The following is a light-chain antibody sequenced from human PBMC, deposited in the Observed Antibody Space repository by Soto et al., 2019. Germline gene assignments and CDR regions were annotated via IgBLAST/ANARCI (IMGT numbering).Light chain of an antibody. V-gene: IGKV1-12*01. CDR1: QDISSW. Sequence: DIQMTQSPATVSASVGDRVTITCMASQDISSWLDWYQQKPGKAPNLLIYAASSLQSGVPSRFSGSGSGTDFTLTISSLQPEDFATYYCQQANSFPLTFGGGTKVDI. J-gene: IGKJ4*01. CDR2: AAS. CDR3: QQANSFPLT.